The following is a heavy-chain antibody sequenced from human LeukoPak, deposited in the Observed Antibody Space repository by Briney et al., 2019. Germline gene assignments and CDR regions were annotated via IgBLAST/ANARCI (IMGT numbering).Heavy chain of an antibody. J-gene: IGHJ4*02. Sequence: GGSLRLSCAASGFTFSSYGMHWVRQAPGKGLEWVAVISSDGSNKYYADSVKGRITISRDNSKSTLYLQVNSLRGEDTAVYYCAREGSWYTNDYWGQGTLVTVSS. V-gene: IGHV3-30*19. CDR1: GFTFSSYG. CDR3: AREGSWYTNDY. CDR2: ISSDGSNK. D-gene: IGHD6-13*01.